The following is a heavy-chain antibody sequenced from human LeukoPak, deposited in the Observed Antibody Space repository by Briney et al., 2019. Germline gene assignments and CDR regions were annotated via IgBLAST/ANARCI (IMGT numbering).Heavy chain of an antibody. CDR2: MNPNSGNT. CDR1: GYTFTSYD. Sequence: GASVKVSCKASGYTFTSYDINWVRQATGQGREWMGWMNPNSGNTGYAQKFQGRVTITRNTSISTAYMVLSSLRSEDTVVYYCAREFMITFGGGHKWFDPWGQGTLVTVSS. D-gene: IGHD3-16*01. V-gene: IGHV1-8*03. CDR3: AREFMITFGGGHKWFDP. J-gene: IGHJ5*02.